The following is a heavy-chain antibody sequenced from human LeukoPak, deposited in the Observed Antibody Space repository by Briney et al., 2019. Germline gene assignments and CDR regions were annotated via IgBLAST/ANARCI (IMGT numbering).Heavy chain of an antibody. Sequence: GASVKVSCKVSGDTLTELSMHWVRQAPGKGLEWMGGFDPEDGKSIYAQKFQGRVTMTEDTSTDTAYMELSSLRSEDTAVYYCATDQRYNNNRQNDYWGQGTLVTVSS. D-gene: IGHD1-1*01. CDR3: ATDQRYNNNRQNDY. V-gene: IGHV1-24*01. CDR2: FDPEDGKS. CDR1: GDTLTELS. J-gene: IGHJ4*02.